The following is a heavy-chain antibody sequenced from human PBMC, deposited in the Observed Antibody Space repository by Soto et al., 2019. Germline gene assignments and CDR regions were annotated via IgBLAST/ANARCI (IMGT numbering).Heavy chain of an antibody. CDR2: ISAGGGST. CDR1: RFTFSNYA. CDR3: AKDRAPPDY. Sequence: EVQLLESGGGLVQPGESLRLSCAASRFTFSNYAMTWVRQAPGKGLEWVSSISAGGGSTYYADSVKGRFTISRDNSTNTLYLQMNRLRAEDTAVYYCAKDRAPPDYWGQGTLVTVSS. J-gene: IGHJ4*02. V-gene: IGHV3-23*01.